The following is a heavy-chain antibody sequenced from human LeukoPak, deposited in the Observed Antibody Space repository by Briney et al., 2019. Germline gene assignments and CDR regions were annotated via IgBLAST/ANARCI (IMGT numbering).Heavy chain of an antibody. CDR2: IYYSGST. CDR3: ARDSDGGHSHGYFDY. D-gene: IGHD4-23*01. CDR1: GGSISSSSYY. Sequence: ETSETLSLTCTVSGGSISSSSYYWGWIRQPPGKGLEWLGSIYYSGSTYYNPSLKSRVTISVDTSKNQFSLKLSSVTAADTAVYYCARDSDGGHSHGYFDYWGQGTLVTVSS. V-gene: IGHV4-39*07. J-gene: IGHJ4*02.